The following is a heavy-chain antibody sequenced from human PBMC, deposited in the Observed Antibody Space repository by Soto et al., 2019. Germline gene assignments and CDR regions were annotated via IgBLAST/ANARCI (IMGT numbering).Heavy chain of an antibody. J-gene: IGHJ5*02. D-gene: IGHD2-15*01. CDR3: ARAAPRRGGPNDGWVTGHWFDP. Sequence: QVQLQESGPGLVKPSQTLSLTCTVSGGSISSGGYYWSWIRQHPGKGLEWIGYIYYSGSTYYNPSLKRRVTISVDTSKNQFSLKLSSVTAADTAVYYCARAAPRRGGPNDGWVTGHWFDPWGQGTLVTVSS. CDR1: GGSISSGGYY. V-gene: IGHV4-31*03. CDR2: IYYSGST.